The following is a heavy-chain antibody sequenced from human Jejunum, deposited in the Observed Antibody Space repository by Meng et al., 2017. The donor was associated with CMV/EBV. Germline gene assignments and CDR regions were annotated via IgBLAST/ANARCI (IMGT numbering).Heavy chain of an antibody. J-gene: IGHJ4*02. CDR1: GYSFIDYY. CDR3: SSAPGDY. Sequence: VSCKASGYSFIDYYMHWVRLAPGQGLEWMGWINPKTGATNYAQRFQGRVTMTRDTSINTVYMEMTGLKADDTAMYFCSSAPGDYWGQGTLVTVSS. CDR2: INPKTGAT. D-gene: IGHD2-21*01. V-gene: IGHV1-2*02.